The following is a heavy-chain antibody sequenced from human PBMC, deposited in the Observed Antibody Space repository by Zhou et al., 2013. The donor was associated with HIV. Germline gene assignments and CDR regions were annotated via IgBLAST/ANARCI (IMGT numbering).Heavy chain of an antibody. CDR1: GDTFSSSYA. V-gene: IGHV1-69*14. CDR3: ATEGNVVVPAATPHDAFDI. J-gene: IGHJ3*02. CDR2: IIPFFVTP. Sequence: QVQLVQSGAEVRKPGSSVKVSCRLFGDTFSSSYAITWVRQAPGQGLEWMGRIIPFFVTPNYAQNFQGRVTITADKSTSIAYLELSSLRSEDTAVYYCATEGNVVVPAATPHDAFDIWGQGTMVTVSS. D-gene: IGHD2-2*01.